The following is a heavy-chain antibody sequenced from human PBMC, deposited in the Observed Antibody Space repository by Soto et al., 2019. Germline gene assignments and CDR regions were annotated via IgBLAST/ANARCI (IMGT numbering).Heavy chain of an antibody. D-gene: IGHD1-20*01. J-gene: IGHJ5*02. Sequence: PSETLSLTCTVSGGSISSYYWSWIRQPPGKGLEWIGYIYYSGSTNYNPSLKSRVTISVDTSKNQFSLKLSSVTAADTAVYYCARDRRAYNWTPQNWFDPWGQGTLVTVSS. V-gene: IGHV4-59*01. CDR2: IYYSGST. CDR3: ARDRRAYNWTPQNWFDP. CDR1: GGSISSYY.